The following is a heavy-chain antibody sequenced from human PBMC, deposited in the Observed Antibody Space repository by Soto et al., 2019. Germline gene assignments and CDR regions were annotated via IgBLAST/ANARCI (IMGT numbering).Heavy chain of an antibody. V-gene: IGHV4-59*01. D-gene: IGHD6-13*01. Sequence: SETLSLTCTVSSDSISSYYWSWIRQPPGKRLEWIGYISYSGSTDYNPSLKSRVTISGDTSKNQFSLKVSSVTAADTAVYYCSRGTSWQLPFDYWGQGTLVTVSS. J-gene: IGHJ4*02. CDR1: SDSISSYY. CDR3: SRGTSWQLPFDY. CDR2: ISYSGST.